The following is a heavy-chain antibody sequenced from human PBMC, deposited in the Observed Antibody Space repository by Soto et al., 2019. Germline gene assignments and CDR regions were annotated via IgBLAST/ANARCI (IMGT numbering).Heavy chain of an antibody. J-gene: IGHJ6*03. V-gene: IGHV3-33*01. CDR2: IWYDGSNK. Sequence: SLTLSCAAYRFTFSSYGMHWVRQSQKKGLDWVAFIWYDGSNKYYADSVKGRFTISRDNSKNTLYLQMNSLRAEDTAVYYCARDLVGGSSSYYMEVWGKGTTVTVSS. CDR3: ARDLVGGSSSYYMEV. CDR1: RFTFSSYG. D-gene: IGHD6-13*01.